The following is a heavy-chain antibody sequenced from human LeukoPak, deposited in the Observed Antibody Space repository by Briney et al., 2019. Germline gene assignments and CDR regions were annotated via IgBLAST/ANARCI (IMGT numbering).Heavy chain of an antibody. D-gene: IGHD2-15*01. Sequence: AASVTVSCKVSGYTLTELSMHWVRQAPGKGLEWMGGFDPEDGETIYAQKFQGRVTMTEDTSTDTAYMELSSLRSEDTAVYYCATEGGCSGGSCKNYYYYGMDVWGQGTTVTVSS. J-gene: IGHJ6*02. CDR3: ATEGGCSGGSCKNYYYYGMDV. CDR1: GYTLTELS. CDR2: FDPEDGET. V-gene: IGHV1-24*01.